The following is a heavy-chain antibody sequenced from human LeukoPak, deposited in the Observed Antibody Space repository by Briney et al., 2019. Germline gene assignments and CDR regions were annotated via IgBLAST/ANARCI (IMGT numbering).Heavy chain of an antibody. V-gene: IGHV4-59*01. CDR2: IYYSGSA. Sequence: SETLSLTCTVSGGSISNYYWSWIRQPPGKGLEWIGYIYYSGSANYNPSLKSRVTISVDTSKNQFSLKLSSVTAADTAVYYCAKESTSYHWYFDLWGRGTLVTVSS. J-gene: IGHJ2*01. CDR1: GGSISNYY. CDR3: AKESTSYHWYFDL.